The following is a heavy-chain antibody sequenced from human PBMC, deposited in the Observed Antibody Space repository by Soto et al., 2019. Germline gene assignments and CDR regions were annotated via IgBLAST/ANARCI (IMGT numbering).Heavy chain of an antibody. CDR2: INAGTGNT. CDR1: GYTFTNYV. V-gene: IGHV1-3*01. D-gene: IGHD2-8*02. CDR3: ARGRASWYWAF. Sequence: GASVKVSCKTFGYTFTNYVIHWVRQAPGQGLEWMGWINAGTGNTKYSQKLQDRLTISRDTSAATAYLDLSRLASEDTAVYYCARGRASWYWAFWGHGTLVTVSS. J-gene: IGHJ4*01.